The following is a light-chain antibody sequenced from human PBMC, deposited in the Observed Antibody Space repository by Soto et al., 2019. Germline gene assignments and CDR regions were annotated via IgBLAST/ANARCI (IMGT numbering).Light chain of an antibody. J-gene: IGLJ1*01. CDR3: AAWDDSLSGYV. V-gene: IGLV1-47*01. CDR1: SSKIGSNY. CDR2: RNN. Sequence: QSVLTQPPPASGTPRQRVTISCSGSSSKIGSNYVYWYQQLPGTAPKLLIYRNNQRPSGVPDRFSGSKSGTSASLAISGLRSEDEADYYCAAWDDSLSGYVFGTGTKVTDL.